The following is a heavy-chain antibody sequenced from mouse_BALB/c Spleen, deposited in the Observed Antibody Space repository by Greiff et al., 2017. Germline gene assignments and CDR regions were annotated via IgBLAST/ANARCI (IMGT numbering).Heavy chain of an antibody. CDR3: TRGYGSSGGFAY. CDR1: GYTFTSYW. V-gene: IGHV1S22*01. D-gene: IGHD1-1*01. J-gene: IGHJ3*01. CDR2: IYPGSGST. Sequence: LQQPGSELVRPGASVKLSCKASGYTFTSYWMHWVKQRPGQGLEWIGNIYPGSGSTNYDEKFKSKATLTVDTSSSTAYMQLSSLTSEDSAVYYCTRGYGSSGGFAYWGQGTLVTVSA.